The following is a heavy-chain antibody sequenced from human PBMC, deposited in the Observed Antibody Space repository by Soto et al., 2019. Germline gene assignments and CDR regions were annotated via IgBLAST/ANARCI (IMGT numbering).Heavy chain of an antibody. J-gene: IGHJ4*02. CDR3: ARGLNVYDHSGYYYY. Sequence: EVQLVETGGGLIQPGGSLRLSCAASGCTVSSNYMSWVRQAPGKGLEWVSIIYSGGSTHYAPSVKGRFTISRDNSKNTLYLQMNSLSAEDTAVSSCARGLNVYDHSGYYYYWGQGTLVTVSP. CDR1: GCTVSSNY. CDR2: IYSGGST. V-gene: IGHV3-53*02. D-gene: IGHD3-22*01.